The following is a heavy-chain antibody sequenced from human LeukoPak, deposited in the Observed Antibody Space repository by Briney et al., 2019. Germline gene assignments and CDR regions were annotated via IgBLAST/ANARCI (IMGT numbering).Heavy chain of an antibody. Sequence: GRSLRLSCAVSGFTFSSYGMHWVRQAPSKGLEWVAVIWYHGSNEFYADSVKGRFTISRDNSKNTLYLQMNSLRAEDTAVYYCARDAYYFGSGSYVDYWGQGTLVTVSS. D-gene: IGHD3-10*01. V-gene: IGHV3-33*01. CDR2: IWYHGSNE. CDR1: GFTFSSYG. CDR3: ARDAYYFGSGSYVDY. J-gene: IGHJ4*02.